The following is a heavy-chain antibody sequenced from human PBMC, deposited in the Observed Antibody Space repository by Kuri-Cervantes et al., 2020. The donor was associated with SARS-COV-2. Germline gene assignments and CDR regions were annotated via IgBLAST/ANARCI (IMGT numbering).Heavy chain of an antibody. CDR1: GGSFSGYY. D-gene: IGHD2-2*01. V-gene: IGHV4-34*01. J-gene: IGHJ4*02. CDR3: ARGLRGVVPAAITVDY. CDR2: INHSGST. Sequence: SQTFARNCPVQGGSFSGYYWSWIRQPPGKGLEWIGEINHSGSTNYNPSLKSRVTISVDTSKNQFSLKLSSVTAADTAVYYCARGLRGVVPAAITVDYWGQGTLVTVSS.